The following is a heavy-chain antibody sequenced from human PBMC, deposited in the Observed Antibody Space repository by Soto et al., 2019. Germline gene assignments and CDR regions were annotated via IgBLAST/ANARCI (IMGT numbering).Heavy chain of an antibody. D-gene: IGHD4-17*01. CDR3: ARDRAVTTYLLTGYYYYGMDV. CDR1: GFTFSSYA. J-gene: IGHJ6*02. V-gene: IGHV3-30-3*01. Sequence: QVQLVESGGGVVQPGRSLRLSCAASGFTFSSYAMHWVRQAPGKGLEWVAVISYDGSNKYYADSVKGRFTISRDNSKNTLYLQMHSLRAEDTAVYYCARDRAVTTYLLTGYYYYGMDVWGQGTTVTVSS. CDR2: ISYDGSNK.